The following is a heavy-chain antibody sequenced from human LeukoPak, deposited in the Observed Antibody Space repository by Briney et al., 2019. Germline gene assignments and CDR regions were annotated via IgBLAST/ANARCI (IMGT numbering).Heavy chain of an antibody. D-gene: IGHD4-17*01. CDR1: GGSITGYY. J-gene: IGHJ4*02. CDR3: AREYGDFDY. V-gene: IGHV4-4*07. Sequence: PSETLSLTCTVSGGSITGYYWSWLRQPAGKGLEWIGRISTSGSPNYNPSLKSRVTMSIDTSKNQFSLKLSSVTAADTAVYYCAREYGDFDYWGQGTLVTVSS. CDR2: ISTSGSP.